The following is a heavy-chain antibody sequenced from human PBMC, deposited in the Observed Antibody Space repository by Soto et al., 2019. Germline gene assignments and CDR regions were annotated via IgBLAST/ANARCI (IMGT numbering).Heavy chain of an antibody. CDR2: ISGSGGST. CDR3: AKVGGYDLPVDY. D-gene: IGHD5-12*01. V-gene: IGHV3-23*01. CDR1: GFTFSSYA. Sequence: PGGSLRLSCAASGFTFSSYAMSGVRQALGKGLEWVSAISGSGGSTYYADSVKGRFTISRDNSKNTLYLQMNSLRAEDTAVYYCAKVGGYDLPVDYWGQGTLVTVSS. J-gene: IGHJ4*02.